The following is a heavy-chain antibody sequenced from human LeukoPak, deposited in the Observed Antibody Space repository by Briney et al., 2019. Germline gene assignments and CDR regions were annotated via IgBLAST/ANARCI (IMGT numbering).Heavy chain of an antibody. J-gene: IGHJ6*03. V-gene: IGHV4-59*01. CDR3: ARGGGGYGGNPPHYYYYMDV. Sequence: PSETLSLTCTVSGGSISSYYWSWIRQPPGKGLEWIGYIYYSGSTNYNPSLKSRVTISVDTSKNQFSLKLSPVTAADTAVYYCARGGGGYGGNPPHYYYYMDVWGKGTTVTVSS. CDR1: GGSISSYY. CDR2: IYYSGST. D-gene: IGHD3-16*01.